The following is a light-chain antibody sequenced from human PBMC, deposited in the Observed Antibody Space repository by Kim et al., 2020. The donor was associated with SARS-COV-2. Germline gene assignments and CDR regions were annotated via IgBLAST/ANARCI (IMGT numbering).Light chain of an antibody. CDR3: QQYYNWPRT. CDR2: GAS. Sequence: ERVLTQSPATLSVSPEERVTLSCRASQYISSNLAWYQHKPGQAPRLLIHGASTRATGIPARFSGSGSGTDFTLTISSLQSEDFAVYYCQQYYNWPRTFGQWTKVDIK. J-gene: IGKJ1*01. V-gene: IGKV3D-15*01. CDR1: QYISSN.